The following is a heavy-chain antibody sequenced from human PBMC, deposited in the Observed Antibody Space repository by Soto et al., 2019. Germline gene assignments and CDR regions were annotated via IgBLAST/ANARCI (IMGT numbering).Heavy chain of an antibody. V-gene: IGHV3-74*01. Sequence: EVQLVESGGGLVQPGGSLRLSCAAYGLSFNIYWMHWVRQVPGKGLVWLERINSDGSHTIYVDSVKGRFTISRDNAKNTVFLQMDSLRDEDTGVYYCAGGMAGLDVWGQGTTVTVSS. CDR2: INSDGSHT. CDR1: GLSFNIYW. J-gene: IGHJ6*02. CDR3: AGGMAGLDV.